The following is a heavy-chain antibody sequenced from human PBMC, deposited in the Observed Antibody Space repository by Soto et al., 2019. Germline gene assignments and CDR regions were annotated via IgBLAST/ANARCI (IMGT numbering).Heavy chain of an antibody. Sequence: ASVKVSCKFSGYSFTGYYIHWVRQAPGQGLEWMGRINPNSGDTNYAQKFQGRVTMTRDTSFSTAYMELSSLRSDDTAVYYCATRYSYVHFWGQGTLVTVSS. CDR2: INPNSGDT. D-gene: IGHD5-18*01. J-gene: IGHJ4*02. CDR1: GYSFTGYY. CDR3: ATRYSYVHF. V-gene: IGHV1-2*06.